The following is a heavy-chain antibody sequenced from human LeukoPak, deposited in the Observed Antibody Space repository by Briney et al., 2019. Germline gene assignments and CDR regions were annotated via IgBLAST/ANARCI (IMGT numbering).Heavy chain of an antibody. CDR2: IYHSGST. V-gene: IGHV4-39*07. CDR3: ARESGRGGYYGSGSLIDY. CDR1: SGSISTSNYY. Sequence: PSETLSLTCTVSSGSISTSNYYWAWIRQPPGKGLEWIGSIYHSGSTYYNPSLKSRVTISVDTSKNQFSLKLSSVTAADTAGYYCARESGRGGYYGSGSLIDYWGQGTLVTVSS. J-gene: IGHJ4*02. D-gene: IGHD3-10*01.